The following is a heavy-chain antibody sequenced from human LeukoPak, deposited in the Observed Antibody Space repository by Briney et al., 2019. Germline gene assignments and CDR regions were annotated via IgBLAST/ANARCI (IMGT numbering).Heavy chain of an antibody. V-gene: IGHV4-34*01. CDR3: ARGLVRGVIISGSWFDP. Sequence: SETLSLTCAVYGGSFSGYYWSWILQPPGKGLEWIGEINHSGSTNYNPSLKSRVTMSVDTSKNQFSLKPSSVTAADTAEYYCARGLVRGVIISGSWFDPWGQGTLVTVSS. CDR1: GGSFSGYY. CDR2: INHSGST. J-gene: IGHJ5*02. D-gene: IGHD3-10*01.